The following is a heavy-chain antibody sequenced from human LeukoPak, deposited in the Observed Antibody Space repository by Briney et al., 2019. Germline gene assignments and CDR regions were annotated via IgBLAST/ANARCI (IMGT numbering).Heavy chain of an antibody. CDR1: GFTFSSYA. CDR2: ISGSGGST. CDR3: AKCVFWGRILRYFDY. D-gene: IGHD7-27*01. Sequence: PGGSLRLSCAASGFTFSSYAMSWVRQAPGKGLEWVSAISGSGGSTYYADSVKGRFTISRDNSKNTLYLQMNSLRAEDTAVYYCAKCVFWGRILRYFDYWGQGTLVTVSS. J-gene: IGHJ4*02. V-gene: IGHV3-23*01.